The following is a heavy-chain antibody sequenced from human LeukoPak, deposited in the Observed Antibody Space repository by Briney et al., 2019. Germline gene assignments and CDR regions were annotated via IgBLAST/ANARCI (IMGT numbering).Heavy chain of an antibody. CDR3: ARDPVVAATVAGFDP. J-gene: IGHJ5*02. D-gene: IGHD2-15*01. CDR1: GGSISSSSYY. Sequence: SETLSLTCTVSGGSISSSSYYWGWIRQPPGKGLEWIGSIYYSGSTYYNPSLKSRVTISVDTSKNQFSLKLSSVTAADTAVYYCARDPVVAATVAGFDPWGQGTLVTVSS. CDR2: IYYSGST. V-gene: IGHV4-39*07.